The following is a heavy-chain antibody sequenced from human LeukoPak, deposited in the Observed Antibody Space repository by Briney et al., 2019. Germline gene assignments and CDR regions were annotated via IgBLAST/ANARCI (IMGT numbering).Heavy chain of an antibody. CDR2: ISSSSSYI. CDR1: GFTFSSYS. D-gene: IGHD2-2*01. V-gene: IGHV3-21*01. CDR3: ARDLIVVVPAAVTKNYYYYMDV. Sequence: MPGGSLRLSCAASGFTFSSYSMNWVRQAPGKGLEWVSSISSSSSYIYYADSVKGRFTISRDNAKNSLYLQMNSLRAEDTAVYYCARDLIVVVPAAVTKNYYYYMDVWGKGTTVTVSS. J-gene: IGHJ6*03.